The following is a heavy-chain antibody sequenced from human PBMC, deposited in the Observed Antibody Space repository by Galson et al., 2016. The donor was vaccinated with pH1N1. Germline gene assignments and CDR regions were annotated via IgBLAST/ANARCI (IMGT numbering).Heavy chain of an antibody. D-gene: IGHD1-1*01. CDR3: VRAAAPGYPFDYYVHMDV. Sequence: SVKVSCKAPGFTFTGYHMHWVRQAPGQGLEWMGWINLHNGDTNFAQKFQGRVTMTRDTSMKTAYMELSDLRFDETAVYNCVRAAAPGYPFDYYVHMDVWARGTTVTVSS. CDR1: GFTFTGYH. J-gene: IGHJ6*03. V-gene: IGHV1-2*02. CDR2: INLHNGDT.